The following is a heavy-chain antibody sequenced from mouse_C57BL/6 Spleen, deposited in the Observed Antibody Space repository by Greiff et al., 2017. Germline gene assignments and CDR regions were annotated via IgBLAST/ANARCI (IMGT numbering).Heavy chain of an antibody. Sequence: ELKVVDSGGDLVKPGGSLKLSCAASGFTFSSYGMSWFRQTPDKRLEWVATISSGGSYTYYPDSVKGRFTISRDNAKNTLYLQMSSLKSEDTAMYYCARGDYDYWGQGTTLTVSS. V-gene: IGHV5-6*01. J-gene: IGHJ2*01. CDR2: ISSGGSYT. D-gene: IGHD2-4*01. CDR3: ARGDYDY. CDR1: GFTFSSYG.